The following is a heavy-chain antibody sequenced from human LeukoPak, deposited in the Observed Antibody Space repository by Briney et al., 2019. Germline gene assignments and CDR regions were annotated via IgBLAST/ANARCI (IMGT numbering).Heavy chain of an antibody. Sequence: PGGSLRLSCAASGFTFKTYGMHWVRQAPGKGLEWVAFIRNDGGKKDYEDSVRGRFTISRDNAKNSLYLQMNSLRAEDTAVYYCARGGYGVGEYFQHWGQGTLVTVSS. CDR2: IRNDGGKK. D-gene: IGHD4-17*01. V-gene: IGHV3-30*02. CDR1: GFTFKTYG. J-gene: IGHJ1*01. CDR3: ARGGYGVGEYFQH.